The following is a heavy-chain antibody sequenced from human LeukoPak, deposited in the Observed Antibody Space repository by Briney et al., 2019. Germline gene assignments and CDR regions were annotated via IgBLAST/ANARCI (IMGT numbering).Heavy chain of an antibody. V-gene: IGHV1-18*01. D-gene: IGHD3-3*01. CDR3: ARGITIFGVVIVADYGMDV. Sequence: NTNYAQKLQGRVTMTTDTSTSTAYMELRSLRSDDTAVYYCARGITIFGVVIVADYGMDVWGQGTTVTVSS. J-gene: IGHJ6*02. CDR2: NT.